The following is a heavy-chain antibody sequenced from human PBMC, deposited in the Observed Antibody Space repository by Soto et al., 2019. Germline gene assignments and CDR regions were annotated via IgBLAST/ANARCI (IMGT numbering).Heavy chain of an antibody. V-gene: IGHV3-30-3*01. J-gene: IGHJ4*02. CDR3: ARDGEMATILDFDY. CDR1: GFTFSSYA. D-gene: IGHD5-12*01. Sequence: ESGGGVVQPGRSLRLSCAASGFTFSSYAMHWVRQAPGKGLEWVAVISYDGSNKYYADSVKGRFTISRDNSKNTLYLQMNSLRAEDTAVYYCARDGEMATILDFDYWGQGTLVTVSS. CDR2: ISYDGSNK.